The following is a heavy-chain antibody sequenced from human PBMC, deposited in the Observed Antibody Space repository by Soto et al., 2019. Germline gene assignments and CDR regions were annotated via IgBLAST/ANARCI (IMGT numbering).Heavy chain of an antibody. Sequence: EVQLVESGGGLVKPGGSLRLSCAASGFTFSSYGMNWVRQAPGKGLEGVSSISSSSSCIYYADSVKGRITISRDKAKNSLYPQMTCLRAEETAGFYCARVGGQLVAGVDYWGQATLVPVSS. CDR3: ARVGGQLVAGVDY. CDR2: ISSSSSCI. CDR1: GFTFSSYG. V-gene: IGHV3-21*01. D-gene: IGHD6-6*01. J-gene: IGHJ4*02.